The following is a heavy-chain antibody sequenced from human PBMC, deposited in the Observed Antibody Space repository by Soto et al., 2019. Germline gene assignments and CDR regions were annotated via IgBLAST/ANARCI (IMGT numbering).Heavy chain of an antibody. CDR1: GFTFSTYL. D-gene: IGHD1-20*01. CDR2: INQDGSEK. CDR3: SRSLNS. V-gene: IGHV3-7*01. Sequence: WVSLRLSCAASGFTFSTYLMDWVRQTPGKWLEWVANINQDGSEKNYVDSVKGRFTIYRHNAKNSLYLQMSSLTAEDSALYYCSRSLNSWGQVTLVTVSS. J-gene: IGHJ4*02.